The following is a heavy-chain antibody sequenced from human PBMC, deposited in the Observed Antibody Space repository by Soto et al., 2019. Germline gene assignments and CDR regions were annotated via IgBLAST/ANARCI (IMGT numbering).Heavy chain of an antibody. CDR2: MNPNSGNT. J-gene: IGHJ4*02. V-gene: IGHV1-8*01. Sequence: GASVKVSCKASGYTFTSYDINWVRQATGQGLEWMGWMNPNSGNTGYAQKFQGRVTMTRNTSISTAYMELSSLRSEDTAVYYCARARRLEFLPGNPADNFDYWGQGTLVTVSS. CDR3: ARARRLEFLPGNPADNFDY. D-gene: IGHD3-3*01. CDR1: GYTFTSYD.